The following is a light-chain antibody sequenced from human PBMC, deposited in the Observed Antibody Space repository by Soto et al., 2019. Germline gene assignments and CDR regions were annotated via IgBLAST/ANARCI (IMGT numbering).Light chain of an antibody. CDR1: QSVSSTY. Sequence: EMVLTQSPGTLPLFPGEGATLSCRASQSVSSTYFAWYRQKPGQPPSLLIYGASNRATGVPDRFSGSGSGTDFTLTISRLEPEDFAVYYCQQYGSSPPGFTFGPGTTVEIK. V-gene: IGKV3-20*01. CDR2: GAS. CDR3: QQYGSSPPGFT. J-gene: IGKJ3*01.